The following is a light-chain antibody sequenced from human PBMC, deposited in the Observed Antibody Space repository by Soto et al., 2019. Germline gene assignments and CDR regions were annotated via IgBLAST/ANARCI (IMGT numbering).Light chain of an antibody. V-gene: IGLV2-14*01. J-gene: IGLJ2*01. CDR3: SSYTSSSTLVV. CDR2: DVS. Sequence: QSAPTQPASVSGSPGQSSTISCTGTSSDVDGYNYVSWYQQHPGKAPKLMIYDVSNRPSGVSNRFSGSKSGNTASLTISGLQAEDKADYYCSSYTSSSTLVVFGGGTKLTVL. CDR1: SSDVDGYNY.